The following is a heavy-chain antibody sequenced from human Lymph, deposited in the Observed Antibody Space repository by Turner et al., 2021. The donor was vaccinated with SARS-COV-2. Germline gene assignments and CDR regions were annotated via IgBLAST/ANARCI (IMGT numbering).Heavy chain of an antibody. D-gene: IGHD4-17*01. CDR3: ARVLPYGDYFDF. V-gene: IGHV3-53*01. CDR2: IYSGGST. CDR1: GFTVSSNY. Sequence: EVQLVESGGGFIQPGGSLRLSCAASGFTVSSNYMTWFRQAPGKGLEWVSIIYSGGSTFYADSVKGRFTISRDNSKNTQYLQMNSLRADDTAVDYCARVLPYGDYFDFWGQGTLVTVSS. J-gene: IGHJ4*02.